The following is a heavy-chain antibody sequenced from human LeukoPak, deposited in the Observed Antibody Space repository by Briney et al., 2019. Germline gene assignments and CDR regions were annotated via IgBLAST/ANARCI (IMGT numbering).Heavy chain of an antibody. CDR1: GGTFSSYA. CDR2: INTNTGNP. J-gene: IGHJ6*03. D-gene: IGHD6-13*01. CDR3: ARGSSSPGDYYYYYMDV. Sequence: GASVKVSCKASGGTFSSYAISWVRQAPGQGLEWMGWINTNTGNPTYAQGFTGRFVFSLDTSVSTAYLQISSLKAEDTAVYYCARGSSSPGDYYYYYMDVWGKGTTVTISS. V-gene: IGHV7-4-1*02.